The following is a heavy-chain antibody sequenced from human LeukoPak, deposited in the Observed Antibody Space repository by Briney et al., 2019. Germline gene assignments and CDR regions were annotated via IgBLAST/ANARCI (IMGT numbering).Heavy chain of an antibody. J-gene: IGHJ4*02. CDR3: ARDPSGGYSYGWDGFDY. D-gene: IGHD5-18*01. Sequence: GGSLRLSCAASGFTFSSYWMSWVRQAPGKGLEWVANIKQDGSEKYYVDSVKGRFTISRDNAKNSLYLQMNSLRAEDTAVYYCARDPSGGYSYGWDGFDYWGQGTLVTVSS. V-gene: IGHV3-7*01. CDR1: GFTFSSYW. CDR2: IKQDGSEK.